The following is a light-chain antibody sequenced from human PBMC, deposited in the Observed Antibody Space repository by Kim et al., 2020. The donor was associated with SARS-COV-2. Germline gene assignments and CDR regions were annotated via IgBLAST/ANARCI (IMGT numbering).Light chain of an antibody. J-gene: IGLJ3*02. V-gene: IGLV2-11*01. CDR3: CSYAGSYIWV. CDR1: SSDVGGYKF. CDR2: DVS. Sequence: GQSGTISCSGTSSDVGGYKFVSWYQQHPGKVPKLIIYDVSKRPSGVPDRFSGSKSGNTASLTISGLQAEDEADYYCCSYAGSYIWVFGGGTQLTVL.